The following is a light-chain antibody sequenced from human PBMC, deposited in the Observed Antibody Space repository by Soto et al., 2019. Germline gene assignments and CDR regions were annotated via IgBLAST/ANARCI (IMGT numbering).Light chain of an antibody. CDR2: DAS. CDR1: QSINSW. V-gene: IGKV1-5*01. J-gene: IGKJ1*01. Sequence: DIQMTQSPSTLSASVGDRVTITCRASQSINSWLAWYQQKPGKAPKLLIYDASSLESGVPSRFSGSGSGTEFTLNISSLQPDDFANYYYQQYNSFPWTIGQGTKVEIK. CDR3: QQYNSFPWT.